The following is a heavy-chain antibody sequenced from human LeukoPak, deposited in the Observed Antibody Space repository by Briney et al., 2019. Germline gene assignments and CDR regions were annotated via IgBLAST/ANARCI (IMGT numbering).Heavy chain of an antibody. J-gene: IGHJ4*02. CDR1: GFTFSKYW. Sequence: GGSLRLSCAASGFTFSKYWMTWVRQAPGKGLQWVAHIKEDGSEKYYVDSVKGRFTISRDNAKTSVYLQLNSLRAEDTAVYYCATWSSGWEFYYWGQGTLVSVSS. D-gene: IGHD6-19*01. CDR3: ATWSSGWEFYY. V-gene: IGHV3-7*05. CDR2: IKEDGSEK.